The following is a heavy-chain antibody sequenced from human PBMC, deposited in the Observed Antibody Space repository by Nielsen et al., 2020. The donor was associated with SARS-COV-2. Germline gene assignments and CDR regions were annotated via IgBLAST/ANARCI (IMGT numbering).Heavy chain of an antibody. CDR1: GFPFSSYA. J-gene: IGHJ5*02. CDR2: ISGSGGST. CDR3: ARDRAYYYGSGLGWFDP. Sequence: GGSLRLSCAASGFPFSSYAMNWVRQAPGRGLEWVSGISGSGGSTYYADSVKGRFTISRDNSKNTLSLQMDSLRAEDTAVYYCARDRAYYYGSGLGWFDPWGQGTLVTVSS. V-gene: IGHV3-23*01. D-gene: IGHD3-10*01.